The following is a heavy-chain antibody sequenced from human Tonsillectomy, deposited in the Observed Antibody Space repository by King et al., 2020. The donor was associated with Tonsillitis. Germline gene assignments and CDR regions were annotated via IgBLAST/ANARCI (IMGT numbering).Heavy chain of an antibody. D-gene: IGHD3-22*01. V-gene: IGHV3-48*03. CDR3: ARGGYSDSSSYYTS. J-gene: IGHJ5*02. CDR2: ISVSGSTI. CDR1: GFTFSSYE. Sequence: QLVQSGGGLVQPGGSLRLSCAASGFTFSSYEMNWVRQAPGKGLEWISSISVSGSTIYYADSVKGRFTISRDNAKNSLYLQMNSLRAEDTAVYYCARGGYSDSSSYYTSWGQGTLVTVSS.